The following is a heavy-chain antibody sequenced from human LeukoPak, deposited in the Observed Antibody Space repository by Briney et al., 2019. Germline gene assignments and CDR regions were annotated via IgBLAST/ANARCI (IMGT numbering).Heavy chain of an antibody. J-gene: IGHJ4*02. D-gene: IGHD3-16*02. CDR2: ICGSGGST. CDR1: GFTFSSYA. Sequence: PGGSLRLSCAASGFTFSSYAMSWVRQAPGKGLEWVSAICGSGGSTYYADSVKGRFTISRDNSKNTRYLQMNSLRAEDTAVYYCAKSRDTRGQVYYFDYWGQGTLVTVSS. CDR3: AKSRDTRGQVYYFDY. V-gene: IGHV3-23*01.